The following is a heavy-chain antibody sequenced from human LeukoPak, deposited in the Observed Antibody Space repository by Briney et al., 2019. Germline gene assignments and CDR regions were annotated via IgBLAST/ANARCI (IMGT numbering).Heavy chain of an antibody. CDR2: IYYSGST. V-gene: IGHV4-59*01. CDR3: ARDRGIAVGAAYYYGMGV. D-gene: IGHD6-19*01. CDR1: GGSISSYY. J-gene: IGHJ6*02. Sequence: SETLSLTCTVSGGSISSYYWSWIRQPPGKGLEWIGYIYYSGSTNYNPSLKSRVTISVDTSKNQFSLKLSSVTAADTAVYYCARDRGIAVGAAYYYGMGVWGQGTTVTVSS.